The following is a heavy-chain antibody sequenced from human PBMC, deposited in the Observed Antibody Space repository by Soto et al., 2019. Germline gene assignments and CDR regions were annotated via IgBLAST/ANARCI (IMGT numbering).Heavy chain of an antibody. CDR1: GGSFSGYY. CDR3: ARTPPYYDSSGSHPDFDY. CDR2: INHSGST. Sequence: SETLSLTCAVFGGSFSGYYWSWIRQPPGKGLEWIGEINHSGSTNYNPSLKSRVTISVDTSKNQFSLKLSSVTAADTAVYYCARTPPYYDSSGSHPDFDYWGQGTLVTVSS. V-gene: IGHV4-34*01. D-gene: IGHD3-22*01. J-gene: IGHJ4*02.